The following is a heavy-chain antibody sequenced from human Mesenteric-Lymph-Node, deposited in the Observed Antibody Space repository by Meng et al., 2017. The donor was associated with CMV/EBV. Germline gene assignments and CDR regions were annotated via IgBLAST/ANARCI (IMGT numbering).Heavy chain of an antibody. J-gene: IGHJ4*02. Sequence: VHLPELGEGRLKPSESLYVTCSVYGGSFSGYYWNWIRQSPEKGLEWIGEINHSGSTTYNPSFTSRIIISVDTSTNQISLNMSSVTAADTDVYYCARGSSYDILTGYFDYWGQGALVTVSS. V-gene: IGHV4-34*01. CDR3: ARGSSYDILTGYFDY. CDR2: INHSGST. CDR1: GGSFSGYY. D-gene: IGHD3-9*01.